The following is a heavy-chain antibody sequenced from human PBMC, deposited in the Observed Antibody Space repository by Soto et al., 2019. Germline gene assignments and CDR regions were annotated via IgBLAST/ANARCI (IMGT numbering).Heavy chain of an antibody. V-gene: IGHV3-23*01. CDR1: GFTFSRYT. CDR2: ISSSGGGT. D-gene: IGHD1-1*01. CDR3: AKDYRPGIGDAFDI. J-gene: IGHJ3*02. Sequence: GSLKLSCAVSGFTFSRYTMSLVRQAPGKGLGWVSGISSSGGGTYYADSAKGRFTISRDNSKNTLYLQMNSLRAEDTALYYCAKDYRPGIGDAFDIWGQGTMVTVSS.